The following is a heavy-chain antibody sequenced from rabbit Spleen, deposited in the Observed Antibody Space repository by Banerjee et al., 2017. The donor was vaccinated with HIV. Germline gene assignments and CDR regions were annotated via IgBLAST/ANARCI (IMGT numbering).Heavy chain of an antibody. CDR3: ARDSGSSFSSYGMDL. J-gene: IGHJ3*01. V-gene: IGHV1S40*01. CDR2: IEGGSSAFS. D-gene: IGHD8-1*01. Sequence: QSLEQSGGYLVKPGASLTLTCTASGFSFSSSYWICWVRQAPGKGLEWIACIEGGSSAFSYFANWAKGRFTISKTSSTTVTLQMTSLTAADTATYFCARDSGSSFSSYGMDLWGQGTLVTVS. CDR1: GFSFSSSYW.